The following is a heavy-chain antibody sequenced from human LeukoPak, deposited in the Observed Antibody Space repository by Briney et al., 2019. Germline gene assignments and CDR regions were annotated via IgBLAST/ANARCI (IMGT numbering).Heavy chain of an antibody. J-gene: IGHJ6*03. V-gene: IGHV1-69*13. CDR1: GGTFSSYA. Sequence: GASVKVSCKASGGTFSSYAISWVRQAPGQGLEWMGGIIPIFGTANYAQKFQGRVTITADESTSTAYMELSSLRSEDTDVYYCARVAQEWSVLAYMDVWGKGTTVTVSS. CDR2: IIPIFGTA. CDR3: ARVAQEWSVLAYMDV. D-gene: IGHD3-3*01.